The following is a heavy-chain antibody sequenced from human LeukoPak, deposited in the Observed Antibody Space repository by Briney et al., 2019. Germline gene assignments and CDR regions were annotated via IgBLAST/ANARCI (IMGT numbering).Heavy chain of an antibody. CDR3: ARDSAVPGAFDI. J-gene: IGHJ3*02. CDR1: GGSISGSY. V-gene: IGHV4-59*01. D-gene: IGHD2-2*01. Sequence: SETLSLTCSVSGGSISGSYWNWIRQPPGKGLEWIGYVSYSGSTNYNPSLKSRVTISVDTSKNQFSLKLSSVTAADTAVYYCARDSAVPGAFDIWGQGTMVTVSS. CDR2: VSYSGST.